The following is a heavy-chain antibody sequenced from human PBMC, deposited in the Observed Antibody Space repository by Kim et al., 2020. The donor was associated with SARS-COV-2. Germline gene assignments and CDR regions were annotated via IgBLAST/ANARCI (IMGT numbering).Heavy chain of an antibody. V-gene: IGHV4-59*01. CDR3: ARDRLAAAGKFYYYYYGMDV. Sequence: SETLSLTCTVSGGSISSYYWSWIRQPPGKGLEWIGYIYYSGSTNYNPSLKSRVTISVDTSKNQFSLKLSSVTAADTAVYYCARDRLAAAGKFYYYYYGMDVWGQGTTVTVSS. D-gene: IGHD6-13*01. CDR1: GGSISSYY. J-gene: IGHJ6*02. CDR2: IYYSGST.